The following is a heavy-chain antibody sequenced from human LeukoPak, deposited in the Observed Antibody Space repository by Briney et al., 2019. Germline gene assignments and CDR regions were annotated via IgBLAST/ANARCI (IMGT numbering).Heavy chain of an antibody. V-gene: IGHV4-34*01. CDR2: INYSGYT. CDR1: GASFGRYS. D-gene: IGHD1-26*01. J-gene: IGHJ4*02. Sequence: SETLSLTCAVYGASFGRYSWSWIRQSPEKGLEWIGEINYSGYTKYNPSLKSRVTMSVDTSKNQFSLNLTSVTAADTAVYYCARVGSTPAKFDYWGQGTQVTLSS. CDR3: ARVGSTPAKFDY.